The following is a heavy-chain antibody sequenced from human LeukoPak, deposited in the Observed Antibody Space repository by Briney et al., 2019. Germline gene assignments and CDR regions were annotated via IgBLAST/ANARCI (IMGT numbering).Heavy chain of an antibody. CDR3: ARDGSLPDK. V-gene: IGHV3-74*01. CDR1: GFTFSSYW. CDR2: ILSDGSCT. D-gene: IGHD3-9*01. Sequence: GGSLRLSCAASGFTFSSYWMHWVRQAPGEGPVWVSRILSDGSCTSYADSVKGRFTISRDNAKNTLYLQMNSLRVEDTAVYYCARDGSLPDKWGQGTLVTVSS. J-gene: IGHJ4*02.